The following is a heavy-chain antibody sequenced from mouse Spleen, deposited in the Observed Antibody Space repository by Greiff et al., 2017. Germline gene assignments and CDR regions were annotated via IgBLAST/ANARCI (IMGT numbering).Heavy chain of an antibody. J-gene: IGHJ4*01. D-gene: IGHD2-4*01. V-gene: IGHV1-15*01. CDR2: IDPETGGT. CDR1: GYTFTDYE. Sequence: QVQLQQSGAELVRPGASVTLSCKASGYTFTDYEMHWVKQTPVHGLEWIGAIDPETGGTAYNQKFKGKAILTADKSSSTAYMELRSLTSEDSAVYYCTRDGGLRLGYAMDYWGQGTSVTVSS. CDR3: TRDGGLRLGYAMDY.